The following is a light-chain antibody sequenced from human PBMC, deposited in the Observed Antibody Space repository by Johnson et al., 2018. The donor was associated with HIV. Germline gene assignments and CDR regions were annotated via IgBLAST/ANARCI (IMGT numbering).Light chain of an antibody. CDR3: GTWDNSLNVYV. Sequence: VLTQPPSVSAAPGQKVTISCSGSSSNIWNSYVSWYQQLPGTAPKLPIYENNKRPSGIPDRFSGSKSGTSATLGITGLQTGDEADYYCGTWDNSLNVYVFGTGTKVTVL. CDR1: SSNIWNSY. V-gene: IGLV1-51*02. CDR2: ENN. J-gene: IGLJ1*01.